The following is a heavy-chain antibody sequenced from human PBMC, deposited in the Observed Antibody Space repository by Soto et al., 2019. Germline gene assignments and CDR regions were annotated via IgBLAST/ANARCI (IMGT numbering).Heavy chain of an antibody. J-gene: IGHJ6*02. CDR2: IYYSGST. CDR3: AREQAKGGYYYYGMEV. Sequence: PSETLSLTCTVSGGSISSYYWSWIRQPPGKGLEWIGYIYYSGSTNYNPSLKSRVTISVDTSKNQFSLKLSSVTAADTAVYYCAREQAKGGYYYYGMEVWGQGTTVTVSS. D-gene: IGHD1-26*01. V-gene: IGHV4-59*08. CDR1: GGSISSYY.